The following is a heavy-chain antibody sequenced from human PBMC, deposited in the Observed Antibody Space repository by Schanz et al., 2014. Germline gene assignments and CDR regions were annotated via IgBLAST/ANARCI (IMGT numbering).Heavy chain of an antibody. CDR1: GFSFSDYY. CDR3: ARDGYSVVVISPTESFDI. D-gene: IGHD2-21*01. CDR2: LWHDGSKK. V-gene: IGHV3-33*08. Sequence: QVHLLESGGGLVEPGGSLRLSCAASGFSFSDYYMSWIRQAPGKGLEWVAILWHDGSKKYYADSVKGRFTISRDNSWNTLYLQMNSLRAEDTAVYYCARDGYSVVVISPTESFDIWGEGTMVTVSP. J-gene: IGHJ3*02.